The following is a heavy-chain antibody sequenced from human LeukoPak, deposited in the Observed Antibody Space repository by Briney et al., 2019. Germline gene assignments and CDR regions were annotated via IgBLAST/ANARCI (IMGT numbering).Heavy chain of an antibody. CDR1: QFSFSSYS. D-gene: IGHD3-22*01. CDR3: VRLRRNGDSSGYYYYYDY. Sequence: AGGSLRLSCAASQFSFSSYSFNWVRQAPGQGLEWVSSINKGATHMYYADSMRGRFTVSRDDAKNSLYLQMNSLTAEDTAVYYCVRLRRNGDSSGYYYYYDYWGRGTLVTVSS. CDR2: INKGATHM. J-gene: IGHJ4*02. V-gene: IGHV3-21*01.